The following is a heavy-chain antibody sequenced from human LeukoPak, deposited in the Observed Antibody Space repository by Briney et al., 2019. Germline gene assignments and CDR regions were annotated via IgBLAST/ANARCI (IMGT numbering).Heavy chain of an antibody. CDR1: GFNVSSNY. CDR2: MFAGGAT. V-gene: IGHV3-53*01. D-gene: IGHD4-17*01. J-gene: IGHJ6*03. CDR3: ARVVYGDIVNYMDV. Sequence: GGSLRLSCAASGFNVSSNYMTWVRQAPGKGLEWVSVMFAGGATHFADSVKGRFTLSRDDSKNTLVLEMKYVRAEDTALYYCARVVYGDIVNYMDVWGAGTTVTVSS.